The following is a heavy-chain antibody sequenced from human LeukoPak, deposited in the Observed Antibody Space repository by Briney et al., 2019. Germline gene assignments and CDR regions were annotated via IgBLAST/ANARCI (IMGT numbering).Heavy chain of an antibody. CDR1: GFTFSSYA. D-gene: IGHD2-2*01. CDR2: ISYDGSNK. V-gene: IGHV3-30*04. CDR3: AKGDIVVVPAVLDYYYGMDV. Sequence: GGSLRLSCAASGFTFSSYAMHWVRQAPGKGLEWVAVISYDGSNKYYADSVKGRFTISRDNSKNTLYLQMNSLRAEDTAVYYCAKGDIVVVPAVLDYYYGMDVWGQGTTVTVSS. J-gene: IGHJ6*02.